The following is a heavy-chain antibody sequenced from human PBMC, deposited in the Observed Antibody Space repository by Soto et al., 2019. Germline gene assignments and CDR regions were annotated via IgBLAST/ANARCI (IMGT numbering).Heavy chain of an antibody. V-gene: IGHV3-9*01. J-gene: IGHJ4*03. CDR1: GFTLDDYA. D-gene: IGHD6-19*01. CDR2: ISWNSGSI. Sequence: GGSLRLSCADSGFTLDDYAMHWVRQAPGKGLEWVSGISWNSGSIGYADSVKGRFTISRDNAKNSLYLQMNSLRAEDTALYYWAKDAGIAVAGTEDSWEQGAQITVS. CDR3: AKDAGIAVAGTEDS.